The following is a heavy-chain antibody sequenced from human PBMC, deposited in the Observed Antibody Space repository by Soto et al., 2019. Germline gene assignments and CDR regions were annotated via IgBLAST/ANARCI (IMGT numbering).Heavy chain of an antibody. CDR1: GGTFSSYA. J-gene: IGHJ6*02. CDR3: ARYGSGSKSYYYYAMDV. D-gene: IGHD3-10*01. Sequence: QVKLVQSGAEVKKPGSSVKVSCKASGGTFSSYAISWVRQAPGQGLEWMGGIIPIFGTANYAQKFQGRVTITADESTSTANMELSSLRSEDTAVYYCARYGSGSKSYYYYAMDVWGQGTTVTVSS. CDR2: IIPIFGTA. V-gene: IGHV1-69*12.